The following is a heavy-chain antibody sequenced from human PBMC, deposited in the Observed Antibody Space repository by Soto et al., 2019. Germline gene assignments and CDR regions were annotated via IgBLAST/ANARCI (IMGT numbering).Heavy chain of an antibody. CDR1: GYTFTSYG. CDR2: ISAHNGHT. V-gene: IGHV1-18*04. Sequence: VASVKVSCKASGYTFTSYGVIWVRQAPRQGLEWVGWISAHNGHTKYAQKFQGRVTMTTDTSAGTVYMELRSLSSDDTAVYYCVVERRALSAAVTKYDPWGPGTLVTVSS. CDR3: VVERRALSAAVTKYDP. D-gene: IGHD2-2*01. J-gene: IGHJ5*02.